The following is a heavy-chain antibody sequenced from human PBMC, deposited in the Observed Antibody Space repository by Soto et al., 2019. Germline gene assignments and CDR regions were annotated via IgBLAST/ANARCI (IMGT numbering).Heavy chain of an antibody. J-gene: IGHJ6*02. V-gene: IGHV1-18*01. Sequence: ASVKVSCKASGYTFTSYGISWVRQAPGQGLEWMGWISAYNGNTNYAQKLQGRVTMTTDTSTSTAYMELRSLRSDDTAVYYCARVGDSSSWYYYYGMDVWGQGTTVTVS. CDR3: ARVGDSSSWYYYYGMDV. CDR1: GYTFTSYG. D-gene: IGHD6-13*01. CDR2: ISAYNGNT.